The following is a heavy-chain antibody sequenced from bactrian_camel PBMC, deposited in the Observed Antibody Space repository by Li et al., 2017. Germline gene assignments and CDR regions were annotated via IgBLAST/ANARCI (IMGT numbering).Heavy chain of an antibody. Sequence: VQLVESGGGLVKPGGSLTMSCAASDTTFGTYDMTWVRQAPGKGLEWVSGIQSDGSSTSYADSVKGRFTISRDNAKNTLYLQTNNLRPEDTAIYYCAAVVYGPCTLRVDDFSYWGQGTQVTVS. J-gene: IGHJ6*01. V-gene: IGHV3S32*01. CDR2: IQSDGSST. CDR1: DTTFGTYD. CDR3: AAVVYGPCTLRVDDFSY. D-gene: IGHD2*01.